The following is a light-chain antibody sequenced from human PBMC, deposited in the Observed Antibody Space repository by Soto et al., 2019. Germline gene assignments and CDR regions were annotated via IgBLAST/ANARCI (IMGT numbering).Light chain of an antibody. CDR2: AAS. V-gene: IGKV1-39*01. Sequence: IQLTQSPSSLSASVGDRVTITCRASQSISSYLNWYQQKPGKAPKLLIYAASSLQSGVPSRFSGSGSGTDFTLTISSVEPEDFAVYYCQQRVDWLTFGGGTKVDIK. CDR1: QSISSY. CDR3: QQRVDWLT. J-gene: IGKJ4*01.